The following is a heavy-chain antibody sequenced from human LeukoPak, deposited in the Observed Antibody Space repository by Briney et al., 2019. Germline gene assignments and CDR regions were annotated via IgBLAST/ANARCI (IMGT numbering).Heavy chain of an antibody. J-gene: IGHJ6*04. CDR3: AELGITMIGGV. D-gene: IGHD3-10*02. Sequence: GGSLRLSCAASGFTFSRYGMHWVRQAPGKGLEWVAVISYDGNKKDFAASVQGRFTISRDNAKNSLYLQMNSLRAEDTAVYYCAELGITMIGGVWGKGTTVTISS. CDR2: ISYDGNKK. CDR1: GFTFSRYG. V-gene: IGHV3-30*18.